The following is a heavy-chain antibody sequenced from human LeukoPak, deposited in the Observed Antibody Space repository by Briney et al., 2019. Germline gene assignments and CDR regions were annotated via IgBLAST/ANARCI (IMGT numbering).Heavy chain of an antibody. CDR2: ISGRGSST. V-gene: IGHV3-23*01. D-gene: IGHD3-10*02. Sequence: GSLRLSCAASGFTFSSYGINWVRQTPGKGLEWVSSISGRGSSTDYADSVKGRFTISRDNAKNSLYLQMNSLRAEDTAVYYCAELGITMIGGVWGKGTTVTISS. CDR1: GFTFSSYG. CDR3: AELGITMIGGV. J-gene: IGHJ6*04.